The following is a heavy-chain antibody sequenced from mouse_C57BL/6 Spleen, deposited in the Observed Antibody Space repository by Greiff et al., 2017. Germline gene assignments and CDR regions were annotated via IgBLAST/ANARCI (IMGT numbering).Heavy chain of an antibody. CDR3: TRERLYDYDYYFDY. CDR1: GYTFTSYW. Sequence: EVQLKESGTVLARPGASVKMSCKTSGYTFTSYWMHWVKQRPGQGLEWIGAIYPGNSDPSYNQKFKGKAKLTAVTSASTAYMELSSLTNEDSAVYYCTRERLYDYDYYFDYWGQGTTRTVSS. D-gene: IGHD2-4*01. V-gene: IGHV1-5*01. CDR2: IYPGNSDP. J-gene: IGHJ2*01.